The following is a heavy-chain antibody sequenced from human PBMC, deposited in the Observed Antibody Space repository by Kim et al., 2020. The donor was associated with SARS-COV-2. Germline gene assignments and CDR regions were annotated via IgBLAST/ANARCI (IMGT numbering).Heavy chain of an antibody. CDR2: INHSGST. J-gene: IGHJ3*02. CDR3: ATATDIVVVPAAMDAFDI. Sequence: SETLSLTCAVYGGSFSGYYWSWIRQPPGKGLEWIGEINHSGSTNYNPSLKSRVTISVDTSKNQFSLKLSSVTAADTAVYYCATATDIVVVPAAMDAFDIWGQGTMVTVSS. D-gene: IGHD2-2*01. V-gene: IGHV4-34*01. CDR1: GGSFSGYY.